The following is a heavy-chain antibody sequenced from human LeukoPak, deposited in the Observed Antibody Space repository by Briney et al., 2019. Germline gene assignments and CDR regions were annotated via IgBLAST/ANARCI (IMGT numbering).Heavy chain of an antibody. Sequence: ASVKVSCKASGYTFTSYGISWVRQAPGQGLEWMGWISAYNGNTNYAQKFQGRVTMTRDTSISTAYMELSRLRSDDTAVYYCARVSRRYSSGWFGYWGQGTLVTVSS. V-gene: IGHV1-18*01. CDR2: ISAYNGNT. J-gene: IGHJ5*01. D-gene: IGHD6-19*01. CDR3: ARVSRRYSSGWFGY. CDR1: GYTFTSYG.